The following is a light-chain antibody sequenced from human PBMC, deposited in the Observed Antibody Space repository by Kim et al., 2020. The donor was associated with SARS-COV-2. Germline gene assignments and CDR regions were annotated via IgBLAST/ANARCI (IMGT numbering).Light chain of an antibody. V-gene: IGLV1-44*01. CDR1: SCNIGSNT. Sequence: GQRVTISCSGSSCNIGSNTVNWYQQLPGTAPNLLIYCNNHRPSGVPDRFSGSKSGTSASLAISGLQSEDEADYYCAAWDDSLNGYVFGTGTKVTVL. CDR3: AAWDDSLNGYV. CDR2: CNN. J-gene: IGLJ1*01.